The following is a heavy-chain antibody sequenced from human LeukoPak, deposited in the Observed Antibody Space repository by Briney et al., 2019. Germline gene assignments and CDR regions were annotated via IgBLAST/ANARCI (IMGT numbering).Heavy chain of an antibody. CDR2: INHSGST. J-gene: IGHJ4*02. V-gene: IGHV4-34*01. CDR1: GGSFSGYY. CDR3: ARGLITMVRGVNLYYFGY. D-gene: IGHD3-10*01. Sequence: SETLSLTCAVYGGSFSGYYWSWIRQPPGKGLEWIGEINHSGSTNYNPSLKSRVTISVDTSKNQFSLKLSSVTAADTAVYYCARGLITMVRGVNLYYFGYWGQGTLVTVSS.